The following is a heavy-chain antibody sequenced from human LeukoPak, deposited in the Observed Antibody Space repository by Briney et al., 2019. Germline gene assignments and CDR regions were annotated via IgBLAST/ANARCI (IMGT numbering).Heavy chain of an antibody. CDR2: IYYSGST. Sequence: SETLSLTCAVADDSIGSSSYYWSWIRQSPGKGLECIGYIYYSGSTNYNPSLKSRVTISVDTSKNQFSLKLSSVTAADTAVYYCARETSQKGAHYMDVWGKGTTVTISS. CDR1: DDSIGSSSYY. J-gene: IGHJ6*03. V-gene: IGHV4-61*01. CDR3: ARETSQKGAHYMDV. D-gene: IGHD3-16*01.